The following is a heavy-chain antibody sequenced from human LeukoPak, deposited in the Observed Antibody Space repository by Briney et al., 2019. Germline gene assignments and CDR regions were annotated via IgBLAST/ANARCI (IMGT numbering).Heavy chain of an antibody. J-gene: IGHJ4*02. CDR3: AKRGYYDSSGYSPIDY. D-gene: IGHD3-22*01. CDR1: GFTFSTYI. V-gene: IGHV3-21*04. Sequence: GGSLRLSCAASGFTFSTYIMNWVRQTPGKGLEWVSSIGTSTSYIYYADSVKGRFTISRDNSKNTLYLQMNSLRADDTAVYYCAKRGYYDSSGYSPIDYWGQGTLVTVSS. CDR2: IGTSTSYI.